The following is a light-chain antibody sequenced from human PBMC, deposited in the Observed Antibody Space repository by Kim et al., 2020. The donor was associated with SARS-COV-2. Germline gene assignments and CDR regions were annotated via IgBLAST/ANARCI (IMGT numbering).Light chain of an antibody. CDR3: AQATHWPLT. CDR1: QSLEYSDTNTY. V-gene: IGKV2-30*01. Sequence: DVVMTQSPPSLPVTLGQSASISCRSSQSLEYSDTNTYLSWFHQRPGQSPRRLIYKVSNRDSGVPDRFSVSGSGTDFTLKISSVEAEDVGIYYCAQATHWPLTFGGGTKVDIK. CDR2: KVS. J-gene: IGKJ4*01.